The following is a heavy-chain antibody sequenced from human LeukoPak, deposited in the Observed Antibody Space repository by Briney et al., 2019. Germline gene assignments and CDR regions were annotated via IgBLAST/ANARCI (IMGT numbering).Heavy chain of an antibody. CDR1: GFTFSSYG. Sequence: GGSLRLSCAASGFTFSSYGMHWVRQAPGKGLEWVAFIRYDGSNKYYADSVKGRFTISRGNSKSALYLQMNSLRAEDTAVYYCAKGREGSGSYFDYWGQGTLVTVSS. V-gene: IGHV3-30*02. CDR2: IRYDGSNK. J-gene: IGHJ4*02. CDR3: AKGREGSGSYFDY. D-gene: IGHD1-26*01.